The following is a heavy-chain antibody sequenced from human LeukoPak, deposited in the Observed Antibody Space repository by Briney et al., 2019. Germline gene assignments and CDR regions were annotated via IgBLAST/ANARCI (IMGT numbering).Heavy chain of an antibody. J-gene: IGHJ6*02. CDR3: AREYCSGGSCYPEYYYYYYGLDV. CDR2: IKQDGSEK. D-gene: IGHD2-15*01. CDR1: GFTFSSYW. Sequence: GGSLRLSCAASGFTFSSYWMSWVRQAPGKGLEWVANIKQDGSEKYYVDSVKGRFTISRDNAKNSLYLQMNSLRAEDTAVYYCAREYCSGGSCYPEYYYYYYGLDVWGQGTTVTVSS. V-gene: IGHV3-7*01.